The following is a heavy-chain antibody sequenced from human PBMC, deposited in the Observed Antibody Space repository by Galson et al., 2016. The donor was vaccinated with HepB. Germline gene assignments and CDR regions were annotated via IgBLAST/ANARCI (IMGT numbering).Heavy chain of an antibody. CDR1: GFTFSSYT. D-gene: IGHD3-10*01. J-gene: IGHJ6*02. CDR2: ISSNGATI. V-gene: IGHV3-48*02. CDR3: ARVLFGSGSYWCLDV. Sequence: SLRLSCAASGFTFSSYTMNWVRQAPGKGLEWVSHISSNGATIYYADSVKGRFTRTRDNAKNSLYLQMNSLRDEDTAVYFCARVLFGSGSYWCLDVWGQGTTVTVS.